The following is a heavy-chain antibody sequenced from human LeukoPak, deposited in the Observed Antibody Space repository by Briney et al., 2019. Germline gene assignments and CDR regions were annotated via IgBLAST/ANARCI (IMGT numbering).Heavy chain of an antibody. J-gene: IGHJ4*02. D-gene: IGHD3-3*01. CDR3: ARAVDFWSGGPGFDY. V-gene: IGHV1-46*01. Sequence: ASVKVSCTASGYTFTSYYMHWVRQAPGQGLEWMGIINPSGGSTSYAQKFQGRVTMTRDTSTSTVYMELSSLRSEDTAVYYCARAVDFWSGGPGFDYWGQGTLVTVSS. CDR2: INPSGGST. CDR1: GYTFTSYY.